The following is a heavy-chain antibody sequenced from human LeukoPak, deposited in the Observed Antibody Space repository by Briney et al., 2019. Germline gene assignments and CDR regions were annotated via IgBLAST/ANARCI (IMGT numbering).Heavy chain of an antibody. Sequence: ASVTVSCTASGYTFTSYYMHWVRQAPGQGLEWMGIINPSGGSTSYAQKFQGRVTMTRDTSTSTVYMELSSLRSEDTAVYYCARGGDSMVRGVIALDYYYYYGMDVWGQGTTVTVSS. D-gene: IGHD3-10*01. CDR1: GYTFTSYY. CDR3: ARGGDSMVRGVIALDYYYYYGMDV. CDR2: INPSGGST. V-gene: IGHV1-46*01. J-gene: IGHJ6*02.